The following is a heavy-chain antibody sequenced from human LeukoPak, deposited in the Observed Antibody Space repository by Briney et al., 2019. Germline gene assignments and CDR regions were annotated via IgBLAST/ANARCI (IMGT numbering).Heavy chain of an antibody. CDR1: GYTFTSYA. CDR2: IIPIFGTA. J-gene: IGHJ4*02. CDR3: ATDLTLTTVTHCFDY. V-gene: IGHV1-69*01. D-gene: IGHD4-17*01. Sequence: VKVSCKASGYTFTSYAISWVRQAPGQGLEWMGGIIPIFGTANYAQKFQGRVTITADESTSTAYMELSSLRSEDTAVYYCATDLTLTTVTHCFDYWGQGTLVTVSS.